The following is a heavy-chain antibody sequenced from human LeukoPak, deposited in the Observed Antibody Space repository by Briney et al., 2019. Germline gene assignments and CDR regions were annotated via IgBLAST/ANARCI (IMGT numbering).Heavy chain of an antibody. CDR1: GYTFTGYY. D-gene: IGHD4-17*01. CDR2: INPNSGGT. J-gene: IGHJ4*02. Sequence: ASVKVSCKASGYTFTGYYMHWVPQAPGQGLEWMGRINPNSGGTNYAQKFQGRVTMTRDTSISTAYMELSRLRSDDTAVYYCATPLNVGAAVYGDYATQADYWGQGTLVTVSS. CDR3: ATPLNVGAAVYGDYATQADY. V-gene: IGHV1-2*06.